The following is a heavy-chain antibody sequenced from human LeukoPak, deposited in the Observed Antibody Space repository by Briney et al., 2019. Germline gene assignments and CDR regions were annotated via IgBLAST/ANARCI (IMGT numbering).Heavy chain of an antibody. Sequence: SGPTLVKPPQTLTLTCTFSGFSLSTSGVGVGWIRQPPGKALEWLALIYWDDDKRYSPSLKSRLTITKDTSKNQVVLTMTNMDPVDTATYYCAHRGKAVAGLDYWGQGTLVTVSS. CDR3: AHRGKAVAGLDY. D-gene: IGHD6-19*01. J-gene: IGHJ4*02. CDR1: GFSLSTSGVG. CDR2: IYWDDDK. V-gene: IGHV2-5*02.